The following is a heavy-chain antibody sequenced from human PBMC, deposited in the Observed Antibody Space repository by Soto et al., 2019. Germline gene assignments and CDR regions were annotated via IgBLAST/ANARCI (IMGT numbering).Heavy chain of an antibody. CDR1: GYTFTSYD. D-gene: IGHD2-8*02. V-gene: IGHV1-8*01. CDR2: MNPNSGNT. J-gene: IGHJ6*03. Sequence: ASVKVSCKASGYTFTSYDINWVRQATGQGLEWMGWMNPNSGNTGYAQKFQGRVTMTRNTSISTAYMELSSLRSEDTAVYYCVRGLVEVWNYYYYYYMDVWGKGTTVTVSS. CDR3: VRGLVEVWNYYYYYYMDV.